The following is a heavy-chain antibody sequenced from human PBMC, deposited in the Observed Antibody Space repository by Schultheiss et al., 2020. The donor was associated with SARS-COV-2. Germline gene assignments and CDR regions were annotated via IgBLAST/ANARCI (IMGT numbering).Heavy chain of an antibody. CDR2: ISYDGSNK. CDR3: ARGTVAGYYYGMDV. J-gene: IGHJ6*02. V-gene: IGHV3-30*03. D-gene: IGHD6-19*01. CDR1: GFTVSSNY. Sequence: GGSLRLSCAASGFTVSSNYMSWVRQAPGKGLEWVAVISYDGSNKYYADSVKGRFTISRDNSKNTLYLQMNSLRAEDTAVYYCARGTVAGYYYGMDVWGQGTTVTVSS.